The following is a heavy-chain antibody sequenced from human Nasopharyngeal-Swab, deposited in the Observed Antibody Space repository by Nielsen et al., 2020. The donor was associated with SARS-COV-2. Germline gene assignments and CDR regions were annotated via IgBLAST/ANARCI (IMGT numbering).Heavy chain of an antibody. CDR3: ARYTYYYYYYMDV. D-gene: IGHD1-1*01. CDR1: GFTFSSYA. CDR2: IRYDGSNK. J-gene: IGHJ6*03. V-gene: IGHV3-30*02. Sequence: GESLKISCAASGFTFSSYAMHWARQAPGKGLEWVAFIRYDGSNKYYADSVKGRFTISRDNSKNTLYLQMNSLRAEDTAVYYCARYTYYYYYYMDVWGKGTTVTVSS.